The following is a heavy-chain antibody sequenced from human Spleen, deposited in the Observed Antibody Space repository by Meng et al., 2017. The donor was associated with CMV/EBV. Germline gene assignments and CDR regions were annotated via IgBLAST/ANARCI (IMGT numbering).Heavy chain of an antibody. V-gene: IGHV3-21*01. CDR2: ISSSSSYI. CDR1: GFTFDDYG. Sequence: GGSLRLSCAASGFTFDDYGMNWVRQAPGKGLEWVSSISSSSSYIYYADSVKGRFTISRDNATNSLYLQMNSLRAEDTAVYYCARGGVGYCSSTSCYYYYGMDVWGQGTTVTVSS. CDR3: ARGGVGYCSSTSCYYYYGMDV. D-gene: IGHD2-2*01. J-gene: IGHJ6*02.